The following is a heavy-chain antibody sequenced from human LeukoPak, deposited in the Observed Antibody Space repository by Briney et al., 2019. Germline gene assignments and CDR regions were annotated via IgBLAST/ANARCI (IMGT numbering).Heavy chain of an antibody. V-gene: IGHV3-21*01. D-gene: IGHD6-13*01. Sequence: GSLRLSCAASGFTFSSYTMNWVRQAPGNGLEWVSLISSSSSHIHYADSVRGRFTISRDNAKNSLYLQMKSLRAEDTAVYYCARAGYSSSWRERHKYYFDYWGQGTLVTVSS. J-gene: IGHJ4*02. CDR1: GFTFSSYT. CDR3: ARAGYSSSWRERHKYYFDY. CDR2: ISSSSSHI.